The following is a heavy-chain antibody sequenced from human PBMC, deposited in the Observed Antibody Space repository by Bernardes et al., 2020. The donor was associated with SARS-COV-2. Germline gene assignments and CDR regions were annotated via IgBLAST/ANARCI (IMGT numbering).Heavy chain of an antibody. Sequence: GATLDRHTHTQRLTYNFSGVAHSTSVMCGNWLRRPPGRALEWLARIDFNDDKYYTTSLKTRLTISRDTSKNEVVLTMTNMDPVDTATYYCARTPGDYWSGYPLGGMDVWGQGTTVTVSS. CDR3: ARTPGDYWSGYPLGGMDV. CDR2: IDFNDDK. D-gene: IGHD3-3*01. J-gene: IGHJ6*02. V-gene: IGHV2-70*11. CDR1: GVAHSTSVMC.